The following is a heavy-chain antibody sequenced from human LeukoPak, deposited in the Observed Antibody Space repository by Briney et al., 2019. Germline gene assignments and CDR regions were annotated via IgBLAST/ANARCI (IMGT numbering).Heavy chain of an antibody. CDR3: ASRDAPPGYYYYMDV. Sequence: PSETLSLTCTASGGSISSYYWSWIRQPPGKGLEWLGYIYYSGSTNYNPSLKSRVTISVDTSKNQFSLKLSSVTAADTAVYYCASRDAPPGYYYYMDVWGIGTTVTVSS. CDR2: IYYSGST. V-gene: IGHV4-59*12. D-gene: IGHD2-2*01. J-gene: IGHJ6*03. CDR1: GGSISSYY.